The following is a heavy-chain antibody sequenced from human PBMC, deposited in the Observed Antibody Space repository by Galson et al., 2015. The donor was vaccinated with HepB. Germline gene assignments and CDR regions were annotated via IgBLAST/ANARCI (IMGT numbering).Heavy chain of an antibody. CDR2: INYSGNT. D-gene: IGHD4-23*01. CDR1: DGSISSSNYY. V-gene: IGHV4-39*01. Sequence: ETLSLTCTVSDGSISSSNYYWSWIRQPPGKWLEWITTINYSGNTYYNPSLKSRVTISVDTSKNQFSLKLSSMTAADTAVYYRTRLAVTPTHNWFDPQGQGTLVTVSS. CDR3: TRLAVTPTHNWFDP. J-gene: IGHJ5*02.